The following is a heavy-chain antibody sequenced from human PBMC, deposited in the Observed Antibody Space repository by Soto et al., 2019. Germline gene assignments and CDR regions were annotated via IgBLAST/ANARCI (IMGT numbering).Heavy chain of an antibody. V-gene: IGHV3-33*01. J-gene: IGHJ4*02. D-gene: IGHD2-15*01. Sequence: PGGSLRLSCAASGFTFSSYGMHWVRQAPGKGLEWVAVIWYDGSNKYYADSVKGRFTISRDNSKNTLYLQMNSLRAEDTAVYYCARDRLPPTKFCSGGSCYMDPRPYFDYWGQGTLVTVSS. CDR1: GFTFSSYG. CDR3: ARDRLPPTKFCSGGSCYMDPRPYFDY. CDR2: IWYDGSNK.